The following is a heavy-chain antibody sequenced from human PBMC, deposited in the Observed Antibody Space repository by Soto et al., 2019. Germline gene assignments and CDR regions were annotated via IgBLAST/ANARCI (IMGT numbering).Heavy chain of an antibody. CDR1: GFTFSSYS. Sequence: GGSLRLSCAASGFTFSSYSMNWVRQAPGKGLEWVSSISSSSSYIYYADSVKGRFTISRDNAKNSLYLQMNSLRAEDMAVYYCARDLIVATIIGYYYYGMDVWGQGTTVTVSS. CDR3: ARDLIVATIIGYYYYGMDV. V-gene: IGHV3-21*01. CDR2: ISSSSSYI. D-gene: IGHD5-12*01. J-gene: IGHJ6*02.